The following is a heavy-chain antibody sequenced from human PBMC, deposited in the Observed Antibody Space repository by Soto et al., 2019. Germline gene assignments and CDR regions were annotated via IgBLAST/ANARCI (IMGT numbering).Heavy chain of an antibody. Sequence: SVKVSCKASGYTFTYCSLHWLQQAPGQGLERMRWITLYNGNTNYAKKFQGRVTITRDMSLRTAYIELSSLRSEDSAVYYWARLGPIIAVAGTYDYWGQGTLVTVSS. J-gene: IGHJ4*02. D-gene: IGHD6-19*01. CDR3: ARLGPIIAVAGTYDY. CDR1: GYTFTYCS. CDR2: ITLYNGNT. V-gene: IGHV1-45*02.